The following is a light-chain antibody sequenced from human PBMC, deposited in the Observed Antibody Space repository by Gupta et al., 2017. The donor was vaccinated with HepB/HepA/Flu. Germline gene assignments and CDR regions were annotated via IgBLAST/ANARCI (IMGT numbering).Light chain of an antibody. Sequence: DIQMTQSPSSLSASVGDRVSIACRASQTISTYLNWYQQKPGRAPNLLIYGASNLHSGVPSRFIGSGSGTDFTLKISSVKAEDLATYYCKQSQLSPRTFGQGTKVEIK. V-gene: IGKV1-39*01. CDR2: GAS. CDR1: QTISTY. J-gene: IGKJ1*01. CDR3: KQSQLSPRT.